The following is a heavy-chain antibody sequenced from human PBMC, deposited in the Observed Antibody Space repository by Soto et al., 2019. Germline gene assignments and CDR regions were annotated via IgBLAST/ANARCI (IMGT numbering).Heavy chain of an antibody. CDR3: ARDSSEDYGDSAGDAFDI. CDR1: GGSISSADHY. D-gene: IGHD4-17*01. V-gene: IGHV4-30-4*01. CDR2: IYNSGTT. Sequence: PSETLSLTCTVSGGSISSADHYWTWIRQPPGKGLEWIGYIYNSGTTYYNPSLKSRVTISIHTSKSQFSLKLSSVTAADTAVYFCARDSSEDYGDSAGDAFDIWGQGTLVTVS. J-gene: IGHJ3*02.